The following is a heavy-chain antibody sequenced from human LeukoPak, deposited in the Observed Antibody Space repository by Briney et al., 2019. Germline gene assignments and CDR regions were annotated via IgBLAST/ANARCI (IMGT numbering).Heavy chain of an antibody. CDR1: GYTFTGYY. D-gene: IGHD2-2*01. Sequence: ASVKVSCKASGYTFTGYYMHWVRQAPGQGLEWMGWINPNSGGTNYAQKFQGRVTMTRDTSISTAYMELSRLRSDDTAVYYCARRPVNPYHYYGMDVWGQGTTVTVSS. J-gene: IGHJ6*02. CDR3: ARRPVNPYHYYGMDV. CDR2: INPNSGGT. V-gene: IGHV1-2*02.